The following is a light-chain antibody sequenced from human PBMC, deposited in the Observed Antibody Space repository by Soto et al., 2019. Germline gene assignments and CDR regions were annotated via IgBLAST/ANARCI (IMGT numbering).Light chain of an antibody. V-gene: IGKV1-39*01. Sequence: SQMTQSPSSLSASVGDRVTITCQASQNINKYLNWYQHKARQAPRLLIYAASSLHSVVPSRFSGSGSGTDFTLTISSLPPEDFATYYCQQTYSTPLTFGGGTKVDIK. CDR3: QQTYSTPLT. CDR2: AAS. J-gene: IGKJ4*01. CDR1: QNINKY.